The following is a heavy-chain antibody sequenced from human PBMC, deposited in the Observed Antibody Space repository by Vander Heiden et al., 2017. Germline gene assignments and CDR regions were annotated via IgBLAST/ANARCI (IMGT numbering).Heavy chain of an antibody. V-gene: IGHV3-21*01. Sequence: EVQLVESGGGLVKPGGYLRLSCAASGFTFSSSSMNWVRQAPGKGLEWVSSISSSSSYIYYADSVKGRFTFSRDNAKNSLYLQMNSLRAEDTAVYYCARGPRYSYGRNDAFDFWGQGTMVTVSS. CDR1: GFTFSSSS. CDR2: ISSSSSYI. CDR3: ARGPRYSYGRNDAFDF. D-gene: IGHD5-18*01. J-gene: IGHJ3*01.